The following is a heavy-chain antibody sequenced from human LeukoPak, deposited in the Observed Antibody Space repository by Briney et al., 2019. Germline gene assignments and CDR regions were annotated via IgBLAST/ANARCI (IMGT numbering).Heavy chain of an antibody. J-gene: IGHJ4*02. CDR2: ISSSSSYI. D-gene: IGHD2-15*01. V-gene: IGHV3-21*01. CDR3: ARTRVVVVAATHFDY. Sequence: GSLRLSCAASGFTFSSYSMNWVRQAPGKGLEWVSSISSSSSYIYYADSVKGRFTISRDNAKNSLYLQMNSLRAEDTAVYYCARTRVVVVAATHFDYWGQGTLVTVSS. CDR1: GFTFSSYS.